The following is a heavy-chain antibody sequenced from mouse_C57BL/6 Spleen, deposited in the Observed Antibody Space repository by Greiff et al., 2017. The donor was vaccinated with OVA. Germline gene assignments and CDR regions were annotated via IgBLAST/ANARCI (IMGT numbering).Heavy chain of an antibody. J-gene: IGHJ4*01. Sequence: EVQLQESGGGLVKPGGSLKLSCAASGFTFSSYAMSWVRQTPEKRLEWVATISDGGSYTYYPDNVKGRFTISRDNAKNNLYLQMSHLKSEDTAMYYCARDEFLYYYAMDYWGQGTSVTVSS. CDR1: GFTFSSYA. V-gene: IGHV5-4*01. CDR3: ARDEFLYYYAMDY. CDR2: ISDGGSYT. D-gene: IGHD2-3*01.